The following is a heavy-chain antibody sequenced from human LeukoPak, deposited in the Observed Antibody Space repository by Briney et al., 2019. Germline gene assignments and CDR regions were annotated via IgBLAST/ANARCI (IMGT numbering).Heavy chain of an antibody. CDR2: ISGSGGST. V-gene: IGHV3-23*01. CDR3: AKDPGSSRTGRYYYYYYMDV. D-gene: IGHD6-6*01. J-gene: IGHJ6*03. Sequence: GGSLRLSCAASGFTFNNYAMSWVRQAPGKGLEWVSAISGSGGSTYYADSVKGRFTISRDNSKNTLYLQMNSLRAEDTAVYYCAKDPGSSRTGRYYYYYYMDVWGKGTTVTVSS. CDR1: GFTFNNYA.